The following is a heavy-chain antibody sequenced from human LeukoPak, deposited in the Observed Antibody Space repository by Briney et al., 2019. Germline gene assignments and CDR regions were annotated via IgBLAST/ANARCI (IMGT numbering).Heavy chain of an antibody. V-gene: IGHV3-7*01. CDR1: GFTSSRYW. J-gene: IGHJ4*02. D-gene: IGHD4-23*01. Sequence: PGGSLRLSCAASGFTSSRYWMSWVRQAPGKGLEWVANIKQDGSEKYYVESVKGRFTISKDNAKNSLYLQMNSLRAEDTAVYYCASTPYGGFDYWGQGTLVTVSS. CDR3: ASTPYGGFDY. CDR2: IKQDGSEK.